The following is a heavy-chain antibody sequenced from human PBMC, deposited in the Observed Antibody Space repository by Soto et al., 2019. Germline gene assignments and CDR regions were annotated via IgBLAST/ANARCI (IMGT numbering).Heavy chain of an antibody. Sequence: ASVKVSCKASGYTFTSYGISWVRQASGQGLEWMGWISAYNGNTNYAQKLQGRVTMTTDTSTSTAYMELRSLRSDDTAVYYCARGYCSGGSCLSFDYWGQGTLVTSPQ. J-gene: IGHJ4*02. V-gene: IGHV1-18*01. D-gene: IGHD2-15*01. CDR2: ISAYNGNT. CDR3: ARGYCSGGSCLSFDY. CDR1: GYTFTSYG.